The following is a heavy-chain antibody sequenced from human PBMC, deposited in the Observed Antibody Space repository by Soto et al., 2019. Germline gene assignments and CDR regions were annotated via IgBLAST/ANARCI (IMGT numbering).Heavy chain of an antibody. CDR3: ASLTTVVAGMYYFDY. J-gene: IGHJ4*02. CDR2: IYSGGST. CDR1: GFTVSSNY. V-gene: IGHV3-53*04. D-gene: IGHD4-17*01. Sequence: EVQLVESGGGLVQPGGSLRLSCAASGFTVSSNYMSWVRQAPGKGLEWVSVIYSGGSTYYADSVKGRFTISRHNSKNTLYLQMNSLRAEDTAVYYCASLTTVVAGMYYFDYLGQGTLVTVSS.